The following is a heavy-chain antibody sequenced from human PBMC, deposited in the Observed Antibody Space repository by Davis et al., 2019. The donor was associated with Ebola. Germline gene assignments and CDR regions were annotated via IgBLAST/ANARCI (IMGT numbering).Heavy chain of an antibody. CDR2: IEWNDDK. D-gene: IGHD6-19*01. CDR3: ALIRRNSGWYLSDY. V-gene: IGHV2-70*16. Sequence: LRLSCTVSGGSISSYYWSWIRQPPGKALEWLARIEWNDDKFYNTSLKTRLTISKDTSKNQVVLTMINMDPVDTATYYCALIRRNSGWYLSDYWGQGTLVTVSS. CDR1: GGSISSYYW. J-gene: IGHJ4*02.